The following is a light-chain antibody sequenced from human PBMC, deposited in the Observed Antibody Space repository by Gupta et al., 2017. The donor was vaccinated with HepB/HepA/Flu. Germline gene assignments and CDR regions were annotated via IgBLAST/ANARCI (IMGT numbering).Light chain of an antibody. CDR2: AAS. Sequence: DIQMTQSPSSLSASVGDRVTITCRASQTINKYLNWYQQRPGKAPKVLIYAASHVSNGVPSRFFGSGYGTEFTLTIKKRQPDDFAIYYCQQRDNTPRTFGQGTKVEMK. CDR1: QTINKY. V-gene: IGKV1-39*01. J-gene: IGKJ1*01. CDR3: QQRDNTPRT.